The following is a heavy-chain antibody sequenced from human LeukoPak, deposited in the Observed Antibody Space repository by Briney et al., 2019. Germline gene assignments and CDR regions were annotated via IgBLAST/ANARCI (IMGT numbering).Heavy chain of an antibody. CDR1: GFTFSSYA. V-gene: IGHV3-23*01. Sequence: GGSLRLSCAASGFTFSSYAMSWVRQAPGKGLEWVSAISGSGGSTYYADSVKGRFTIPRHNPKNTLYLPMNSLRAADRAVYYCAKASGARGAAAVTFDYCGQGTLFTVSS. CDR2: ISGSGGST. CDR3: AKASGARGAAAVTFDY. J-gene: IGHJ4*02. D-gene: IGHD6-13*01.